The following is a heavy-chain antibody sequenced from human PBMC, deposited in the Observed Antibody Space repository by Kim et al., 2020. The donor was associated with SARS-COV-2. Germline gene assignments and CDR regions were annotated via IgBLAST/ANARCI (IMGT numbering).Heavy chain of an antibody. CDR3: AREVGVVVPAATPLLENWFDP. CDR2: IYTSGST. J-gene: IGHJ5*02. Sequence: SETLSLTCTVSGGSISSYYWSWIRQPAGKGLEWIGRIYTSGSTNYNPSLKSRVTMSVDTSKNQFSLKLSSVTAADTAVYYCAREVGVVVPAATPLLENWFDPWGQGTLVTVSS. V-gene: IGHV4-4*07. D-gene: IGHD2-2*01. CDR1: GGSISSYY.